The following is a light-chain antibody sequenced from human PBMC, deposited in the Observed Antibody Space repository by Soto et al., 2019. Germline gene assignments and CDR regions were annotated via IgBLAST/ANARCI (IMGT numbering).Light chain of an antibody. V-gene: IGKV1-6*01. J-gene: IGKJ1*01. CDR3: LQDYIYPWT. CDR1: QDIGND. Sequence: AIQMTQSPSSLSASVGDRVTITCRASQDIGNDLGWYQQKPGKAPNLLIYAASSLQSGVPSRFSGSGSGTDFTLTISSLQPEDFATYYCLQDYIYPWTFGQGTKVEIK. CDR2: AAS.